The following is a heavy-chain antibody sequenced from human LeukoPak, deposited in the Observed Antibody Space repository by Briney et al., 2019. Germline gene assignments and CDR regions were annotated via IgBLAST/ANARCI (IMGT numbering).Heavy chain of an antibody. Sequence: GASVKVSCKASGYTFTGYYLHWVRQAPGQGLEWMGWINPITGGTNYAQRFQGRVTMTRDTSISTVYMELSRLRAEDTALYYCAKSSPAGNLDVHFDYWGQGTLVTVSS. CDR2: INPITGGT. CDR3: AKSSPAGNLDVHFDY. V-gene: IGHV1-2*02. J-gene: IGHJ4*02. CDR1: GYTFTGYY. D-gene: IGHD6-19*01.